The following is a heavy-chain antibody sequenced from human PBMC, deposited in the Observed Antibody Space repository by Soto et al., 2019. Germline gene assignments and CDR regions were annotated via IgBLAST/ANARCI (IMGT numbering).Heavy chain of an antibody. D-gene: IGHD3-10*02. CDR3: VIVTVNNVLGGPFDY. V-gene: IGHV1-46*03. J-gene: IGHJ4*02. CDR1: GYTFTSYF. Sequence: ASVKVSCKASGYTFTSYFLHWVRQAPGQGLEWMGIINPGAGSTTYAQNFQGRVTMTSDTSTSTVFMELSSLRSDDTAVYYFVIVTVNNVLGGPFDYWGQGTFVTVSA. CDR2: INPGAGST.